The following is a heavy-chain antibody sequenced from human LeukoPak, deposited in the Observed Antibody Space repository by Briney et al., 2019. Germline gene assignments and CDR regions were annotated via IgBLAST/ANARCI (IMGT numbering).Heavy chain of an antibody. V-gene: IGHV3-30*04. J-gene: IGHJ5*02. CDR3: AREAYGRRFDP. CDR1: GFTFSSYA. CDR2: ISYDGSNK. Sequence: GGSLRLSCAASGFTFSSYAMHWVRQAPGKGLEWVAVISYDGSNKYYADSVKGRFTISRDNSKNTLYLQMNSLRAEDTAVYYCAREAYGRRFDPWGQGTLVTVSS. D-gene: IGHD3-10*01.